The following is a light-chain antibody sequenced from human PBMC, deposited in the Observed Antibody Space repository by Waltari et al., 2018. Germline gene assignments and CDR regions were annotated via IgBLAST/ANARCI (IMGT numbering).Light chain of an antibody. V-gene: IGLV2-23*01. CDR2: GAN. CDR1: TSGVRNYDP. Sequence: QSALTQPASVSGSPGQPITIPCTGTTSGVRNYDPASWYQHHPGRAPKLIIYGANERPSGVSNRFSGSKSGIAASLTISGLQAEDEADYYCCSYLGSNTWVFGGGTKLTVL. J-gene: IGLJ2*01. CDR3: CSYLGSNTWV.